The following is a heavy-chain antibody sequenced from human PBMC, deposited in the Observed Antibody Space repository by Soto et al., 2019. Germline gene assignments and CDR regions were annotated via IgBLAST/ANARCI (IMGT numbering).Heavy chain of an antibody. V-gene: IGHV3-48*01. Sequence: PGGSLRLSCAVSGFTFSSHAMHWVRQAPGQGLEWVSYISLSSANIHYADSVRGRFTVSRDNAKNSLYLQMNSLRAEDTAVYYCARELLGDEAFDYWGQGTLVTVSS. CDR1: GFTFSSHA. CDR2: ISLSSANI. D-gene: IGHD3-16*01. CDR3: ARELLGDEAFDY. J-gene: IGHJ4*02.